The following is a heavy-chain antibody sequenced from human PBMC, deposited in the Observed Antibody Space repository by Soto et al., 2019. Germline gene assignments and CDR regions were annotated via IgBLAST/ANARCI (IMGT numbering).Heavy chain of an antibody. CDR1: GGTFSSYA. CDR3: ARGDKYSSSSDYYYYGMEV. D-gene: IGHD6-6*01. Sequence: SVKVSCKASGGTFSSYAISWVRQAPGQGLEWMGGIIPIFGTANYAQKFQGRVTITADESTSTAYMELSSLRSEDTAVYYCARGDKYSSSSDYYYYGMEVWGQGTTVTVSS. CDR2: IIPIFGTA. J-gene: IGHJ6*02. V-gene: IGHV1-69*13.